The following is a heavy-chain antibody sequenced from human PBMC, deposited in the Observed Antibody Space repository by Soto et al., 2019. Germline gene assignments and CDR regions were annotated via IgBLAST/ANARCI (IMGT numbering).Heavy chain of an antibody. CDR3: AKLRVLEWEVQESDY. CDR2: IPYDGSHQ. D-gene: IGHD3-3*01. Sequence: QVHLVESGGGVVQPGRSLRLSCAASGFTFSSHGMHWIRQAPGKGLEWVAVIPYDGSHQYYADSVKGRFSISRDNHKNTLYLQMNSLRAEDTAVYYCAKLRVLEWEVQESDYWGQGTLVSFSS. J-gene: IGHJ4*02. CDR1: GFTFSSHG. V-gene: IGHV3-30*18.